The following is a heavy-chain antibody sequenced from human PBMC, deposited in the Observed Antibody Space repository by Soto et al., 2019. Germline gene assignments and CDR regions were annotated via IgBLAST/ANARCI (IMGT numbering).Heavy chain of an antibody. CDR1: GYTFTGYY. D-gene: IGHD5-18*01. J-gene: IGHJ4*02. V-gene: IGHV1-2*02. CDR3: ASDVDTAMVTRSSDDY. CDR2: INPNSGGT. Sequence: ASVKVSCKASGYTFTGYYMHWVRQAPGQGLEWMGWINPNSGGTNYAQKFQGRVTMTRDTSISTAYMELSRLRSDDTAVYYRASDVDTAMVTRSSDDYWGQGTLVTVSS.